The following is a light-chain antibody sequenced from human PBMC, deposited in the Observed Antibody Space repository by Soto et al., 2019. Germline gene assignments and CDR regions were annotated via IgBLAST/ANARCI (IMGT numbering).Light chain of an antibody. Sequence: DIQMTQSPSTLSASVGDRVTITCRASQSISSWLAWYQQKPGKAPKLLIYDASSLESGVPSRFSGSGSGTEFTLTSSSLQPDDFGTYYCQQYNSYSYTFGQGTKLEIK. J-gene: IGKJ2*01. CDR3: QQYNSYSYT. V-gene: IGKV1-5*01. CDR1: QSISSW. CDR2: DAS.